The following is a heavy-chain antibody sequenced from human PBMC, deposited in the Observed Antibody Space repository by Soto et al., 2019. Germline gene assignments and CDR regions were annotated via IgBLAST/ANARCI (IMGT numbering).Heavy chain of an antibody. V-gene: IGHV3-33*03. CDR2: IWYDGSNK. D-gene: IGHD3-22*01. Sequence: GGSLRLSCAASGFTFSSYGMHWVRQAPGKGLEWVAVIWYDGSNKYYADSVKGRFTISRDNAKNSLYRQMNSLRAEYTAVYYCARTPVVVVTWSYFDYWGQGT. CDR1: GFTFSSYG. J-gene: IGHJ4*02. CDR3: ARTPVVVVTWSYFDY.